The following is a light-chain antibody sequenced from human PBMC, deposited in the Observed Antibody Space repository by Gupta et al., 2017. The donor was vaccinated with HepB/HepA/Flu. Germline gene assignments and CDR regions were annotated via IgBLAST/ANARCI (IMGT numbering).Light chain of an antibody. V-gene: IGLV1-47*01. CDR3: AAWDDSLSGYLV. J-gene: IGLJ2*01. CDR1: SSNIGSNY. CDR2: RHN. Sequence: QSVLTQPPSASGTPGQRVTISCSGSSSNIGSNYVFWYQQLPGTAPKLLIYRHNQWPSGVPDRFSGSKSGTSASLAISGLRSEDEADYYCAAWDDSLSGYLVFGGGTKLTVL.